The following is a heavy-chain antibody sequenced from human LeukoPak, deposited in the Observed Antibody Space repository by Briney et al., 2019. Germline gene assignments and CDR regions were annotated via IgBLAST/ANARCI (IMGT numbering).Heavy chain of an antibody. Sequence: GGSLRLSCAASGFTSSSYAMSWVRQAPGKGLKWVSFISPSADRTSNADSVEGRFTISRDNPRNTLYLQMNSLRDEDTAVYYCAIMHGYYDGSGYWVQWGQGTLVTVSS. D-gene: IGHD3-22*01. V-gene: IGHV3-23*01. J-gene: IGHJ4*02. CDR3: AIMHGYYDGSGYWVQ. CDR2: ISPSADRT. CDR1: GFTSSSYA.